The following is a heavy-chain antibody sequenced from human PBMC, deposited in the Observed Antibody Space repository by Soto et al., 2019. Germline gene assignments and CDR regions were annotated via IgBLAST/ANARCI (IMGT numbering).Heavy chain of an antibody. CDR2: ISAYIGNT. CDR1: GYTFTSYG. V-gene: IGHV1-18*01. CDR3: ARCVGTKPVENWFDP. D-gene: IGHD7-27*01. Sequence: GASVKVSCKASGYTFTSYGISWVRQAPGQGLEWMGGISAYIGNTNYAQNLQGRVTMTTDTSTSTAYMELRSLRSDDTAVYYCARCVGTKPVENWFDPWGQGTLVTVSS. J-gene: IGHJ5*02.